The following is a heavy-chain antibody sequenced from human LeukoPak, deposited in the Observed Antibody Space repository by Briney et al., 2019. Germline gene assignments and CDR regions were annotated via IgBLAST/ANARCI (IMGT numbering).Heavy chain of an antibody. J-gene: IGHJ3*02. Sequence: GESLKISCKVSGYRFTSYWIGWVRQMPGEGPEWMGIIYPGDSDTRYGPSFQGQVTISADKSISTAYLQWSSLKASDTAMYYCARLQWLGGAFDIWAKGQWSPSPQ. CDR2: IYPGDSDT. V-gene: IGHV5-51*01. D-gene: IGHD5-12*01. CDR3: ARLQWLGGAFDI. CDR1: GYRFTSYW.